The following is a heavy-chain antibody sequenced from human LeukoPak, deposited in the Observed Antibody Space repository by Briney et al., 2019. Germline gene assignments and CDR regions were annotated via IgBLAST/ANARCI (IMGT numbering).Heavy chain of an antibody. D-gene: IGHD2-2*01. J-gene: IGHJ2*01. Sequence: ASVKVSCKASGYTFTSYGISWVRQAPGQGLEWMGWISAYNGNTNYAQKLQGRVTMTTDTSTSTAYMELRSLRSDDTAVYYCARGRVVVVPAAMEYWYFDLWGRGTLVTVSS. CDR1: GYTFTSYG. CDR3: ARGRVVVVPAAMEYWYFDL. CDR2: ISAYNGNT. V-gene: IGHV1-18*01.